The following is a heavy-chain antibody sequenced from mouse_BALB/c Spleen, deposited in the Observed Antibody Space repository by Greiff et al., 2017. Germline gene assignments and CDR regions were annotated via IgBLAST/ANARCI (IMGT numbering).Heavy chain of an antibody. J-gene: IGHJ2*01. D-gene: IGHD2-10*02. CDR2: IYPYNGGT. Sequence: EVQLQQSGPELVKPGASVKISCKASGYTFTDYNMHWVKQSHGKSLEWIGYIYPYNGGTGYNQKFKSKATLTVDNSSSTAYMELRSLTSEDSAVYYCARKCGKGYYMDYWGQGTTLTVSS. CDR3: ARKCGKGYYMDY. CDR1: GYTFTDYN. V-gene: IGHV1S29*02.